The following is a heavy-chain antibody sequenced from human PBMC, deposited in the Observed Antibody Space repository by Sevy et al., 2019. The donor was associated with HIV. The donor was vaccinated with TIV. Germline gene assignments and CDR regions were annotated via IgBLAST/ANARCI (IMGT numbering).Heavy chain of an antibody. V-gene: IGHV4-59*01. CDR3: ARDLRDYIWGSYRSLGAFDI. Sequence: SETLSLTCTVSGGSISSYYWSWIRQPPGKGLEWIGYIYYSGSTNYNPSLKSRVTISVDTSKNQFSLKLSYVTAADTAVYYCARDLRDYIWGSYRSLGAFDIWGQGTMVTVSS. J-gene: IGHJ3*02. D-gene: IGHD3-16*02. CDR2: IYYSGST. CDR1: GGSISSYY.